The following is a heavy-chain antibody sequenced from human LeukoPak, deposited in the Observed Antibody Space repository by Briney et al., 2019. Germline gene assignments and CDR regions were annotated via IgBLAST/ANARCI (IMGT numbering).Heavy chain of an antibody. CDR1: VGSISSYY. V-gene: IGHV4-59*01. CDR2: IYYSGST. J-gene: IGHJ3*02. Sequence: SSETLFLTCTGSVGSISSYYWSWIRQPPGKGLEWIGYIYYSGSTNYNPSLKSRVTISVDTSKNQFSLKLSSVTAADTAVYYCARSVRSQQDAFDIWGQGTMVTVSS. CDR3: ARSVRSQQDAFDI.